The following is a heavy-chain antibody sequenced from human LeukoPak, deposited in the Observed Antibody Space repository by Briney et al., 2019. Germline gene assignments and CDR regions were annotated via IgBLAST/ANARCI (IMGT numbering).Heavy chain of an antibody. J-gene: IGHJ4*02. CDR1: GGSFSGYY. CDR2: INHSGST. Sequence: SETLSLTCAVYGGSFSGYYWSWIRQPPGKGLEWIGEINHSGSTNYNPSLKSRVTISVDTSKNQFSLKLSSVTAADTAVYYCARAAAAPGQQVFDYWGQGTLVIVSS. V-gene: IGHV4-34*01. CDR3: ARAAAAPGQQVFDY. D-gene: IGHD6-13*01.